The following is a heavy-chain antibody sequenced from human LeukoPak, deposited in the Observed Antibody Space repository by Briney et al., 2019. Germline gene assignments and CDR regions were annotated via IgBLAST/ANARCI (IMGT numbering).Heavy chain of an antibody. D-gene: IGHD3-16*02. Sequence: SVKVSCKASGGTFSSYAISWVRQAPGQGLEWMGGIIPIFGTANYAQKFQGWVTMTRDTSISTAYMELSRLRSDDTAVYYCARSPKYDYVWGSYPDDAFDIWGQGTMVTVSS. J-gene: IGHJ3*02. CDR2: IIPIFGTA. CDR3: ARSPKYDYVWGSYPDDAFDI. V-gene: IGHV1-69*05. CDR1: GGTFSSYA.